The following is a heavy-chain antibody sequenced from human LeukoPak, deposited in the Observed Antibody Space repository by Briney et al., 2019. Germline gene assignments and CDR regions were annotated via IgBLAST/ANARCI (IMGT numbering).Heavy chain of an antibody. CDR3: AKGGGYSRPIDY. J-gene: IGHJ4*02. V-gene: IGHV3-23*01. D-gene: IGHD2-21*01. Sequence: PGGSLRLPCAASGSTFSSYAMSWVRQAPGKGLEWVSAISGSGGSTYYADSVKGRFTISRDNSKNTLYLQMNSLRAEDTAVYYCAKGGGYSRPIDYWGQGTLVTASS. CDR1: GSTFSSYA. CDR2: ISGSGGST.